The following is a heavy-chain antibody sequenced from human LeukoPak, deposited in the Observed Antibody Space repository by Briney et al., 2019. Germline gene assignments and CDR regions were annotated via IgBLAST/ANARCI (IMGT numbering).Heavy chain of an antibody. Sequence: ASVKVSCKASGYTFTGYYMHWVRQAPGQGLEWMGRINPNSGGTNYAQKFQGRVTMTRDTSISTAYMELSRLRSDDTAVYYCARIGSGSYYHNWFDPWGQGTPVTVSS. V-gene: IGHV1-2*06. J-gene: IGHJ5*02. CDR2: INPNSGGT. CDR1: GYTFTGYY. CDR3: ARIGSGSYYHNWFDP. D-gene: IGHD3-10*01.